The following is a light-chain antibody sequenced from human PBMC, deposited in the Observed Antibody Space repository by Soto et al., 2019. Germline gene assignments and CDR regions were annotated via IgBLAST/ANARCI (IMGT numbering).Light chain of an antibody. Sequence: EIVLTQSPGTLSLSPGERATLSCRASQNVSSNYLAWYQQKPGQAPRLLIFGASTRSTGISDRFSGSGSGTDFTLTISLLEAGDFAVYYCQQYGNSFTFGPGTKV. CDR2: GAS. V-gene: IGKV3-20*01. CDR3: QQYGNSFT. J-gene: IGKJ3*01. CDR1: QNVSSNY.